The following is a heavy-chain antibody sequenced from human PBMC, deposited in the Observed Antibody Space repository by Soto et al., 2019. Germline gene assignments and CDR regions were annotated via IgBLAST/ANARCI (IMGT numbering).Heavy chain of an antibody. CDR1: GASISSSVYY. V-gene: IGHV4-31*03. Sequence: QVHLPESGPGLVKPSQTLSLTCTVSGASISSSVYYWSWIRKHPGQGLEWIGYIYSSGNTYYNPSLQSRLTISVDTSKNQFSLKLNSVTAADTALYYCARGLSAATVVTCYFDYWGQGTLVTVSS. CDR3: ARGLSAATVVTCYFDY. CDR2: IYSSGNT. D-gene: IGHD4-17*01. J-gene: IGHJ4*02.